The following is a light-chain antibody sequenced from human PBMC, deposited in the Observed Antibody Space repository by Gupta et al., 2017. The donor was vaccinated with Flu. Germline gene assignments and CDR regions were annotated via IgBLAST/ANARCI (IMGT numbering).Light chain of an antibody. CDR1: QSVSRN. CDR2: AAS. CDR3: HQYNSWPPWS. J-gene: IGKJ4*01. Sequence: EIVMTQSPAPLSVSPGERATLSCRASQSVSRNFAWYQQKPAQTPRLLIYAASTRATGIPARFSGSGSGTEFTLTISSLQSEDFAVYYCHQYNSWPPWSFGGGTKVEIK. V-gene: IGKV3-15*01.